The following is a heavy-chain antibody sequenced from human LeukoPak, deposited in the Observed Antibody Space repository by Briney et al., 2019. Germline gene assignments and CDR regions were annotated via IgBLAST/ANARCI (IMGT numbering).Heavy chain of an antibody. D-gene: IGHD6-13*01. Sequence: ASVKVSCKASGYTFTSYDINWVRQATGQGLEWMGWMHPNSDNAGYAQRFQGRVTMHRHSSISTAYMALSRLRSEETPVYYCARRIASGATRIAYWGEGAPVTASS. CDR2: MHPNSDNA. J-gene: IGHJ4*02. CDR3: ARRIASGATRIAY. CDR1: GYTFTSYD. V-gene: IGHV1-8*01.